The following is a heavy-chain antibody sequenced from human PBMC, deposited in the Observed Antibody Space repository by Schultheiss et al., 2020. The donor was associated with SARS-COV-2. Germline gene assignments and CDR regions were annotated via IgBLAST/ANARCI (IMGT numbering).Heavy chain of an antibody. D-gene: IGHD6-13*01. CDR1: GFTFSSYA. CDR3: AKSKGSSGLFDY. V-gene: IGHV3-23*01. CDR2: ISGSGGST. J-gene: IGHJ4*02. Sequence: GESLKISCAASGFTFSSYAMSWVRQAPGKGLEWVSAISGSGGSTYYADSVKGRFTISRDNSKNTLYLQMNSLRAEDTAVYYCAKSKGSSGLFDYWGQGTLVTVSS.